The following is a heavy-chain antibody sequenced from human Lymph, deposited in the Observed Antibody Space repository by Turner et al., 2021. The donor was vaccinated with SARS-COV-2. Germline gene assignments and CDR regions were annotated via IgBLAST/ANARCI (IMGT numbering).Heavy chain of an antibody. Sequence: EVQLVESGGGLVQPGGSLRLYCAASGFTFSSYSMNWVRQAPGKGLEWVSYISISSSTIYYAYSVKSRFTISRDNAKNSLYLQMNSLRDEDTAVYYCARDRGGYGAYYYGMDVWGQGTTVTVSS. D-gene: IGHD2-15*01. CDR2: ISISSSTI. V-gene: IGHV3-48*02. CDR1: GFTFSSYS. J-gene: IGHJ6*02. CDR3: ARDRGGYGAYYYGMDV.